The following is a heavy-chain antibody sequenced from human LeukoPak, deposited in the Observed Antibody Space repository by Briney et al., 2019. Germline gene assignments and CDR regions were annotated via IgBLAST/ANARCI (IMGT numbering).Heavy chain of an antibody. CDR2: IYYSGST. CDR3: ARGSAVAGYYYYGMDV. D-gene: IGHD6-19*01. CDR1: GGSISSGGYY. J-gene: IGHJ6*02. V-gene: IGHV4-31*03. Sequence: SETLSLTCTVSGGSISSGGYYWSRIRQHPGKGLEWIGYIYYSGSTYYNPSLKSRVTISVDTSKNQFSLKLSSVTAADTAVYYCARGSAVAGYYYYGMDVWGQGTTVTVSS.